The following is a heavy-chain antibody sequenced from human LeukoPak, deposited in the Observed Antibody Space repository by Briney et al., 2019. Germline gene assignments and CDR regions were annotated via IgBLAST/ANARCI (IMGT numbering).Heavy chain of an antibody. V-gene: IGHV1-18*01. CDR3: ARDRWYDKSDYYYNLDH. J-gene: IGHJ4*02. CDR1: GYTFTSYG. Sequence: ASVHVSSKASGYTFTSYGISRMGHASGNRLWWMWWIIGYNGEKNNAQKLQGRVTMTTDTSTSTAYMELRSLSSDDTAVYYCARDRWYDKSDYYYNLDHWGQGTLVTVSS. D-gene: IGHD3-22*01. CDR2: IIGYNGEK.